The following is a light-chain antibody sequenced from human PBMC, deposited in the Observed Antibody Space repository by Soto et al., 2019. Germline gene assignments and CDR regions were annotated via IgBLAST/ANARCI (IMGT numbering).Light chain of an antibody. V-gene: IGLV2-14*01. J-gene: IGLJ1*01. CDR3: TSYKSSSTYV. Sequence: QSALTQPASVSGSPGQSIAISCTGTSSDVGGYKYVSWYQQHPGKAPKLMIYDVSNRPSGVSDRFSGSKSGNTASLTISGLQAEDEADYYCTSYKSSSTYVFGTGTKDTDL. CDR2: DVS. CDR1: SSDVGGYKY.